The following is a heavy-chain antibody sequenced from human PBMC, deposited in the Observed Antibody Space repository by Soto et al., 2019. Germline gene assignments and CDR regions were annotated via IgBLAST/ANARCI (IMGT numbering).Heavy chain of an antibody. D-gene: IGHD1-1*01. CDR3: ARLTEAVTTFVY. Sequence: EVHLVESGGNLVQPGGSLRLSCEASGFALSPYWMSWVRQAPGKGLEWVASINQDGSVKHYVDSVRGRFTISRDNAKNSLFLQMNSPSAEDTAVYYCARLTEAVTTFVYWGQGTPVTVSS. CDR1: GFALSPYW. CDR2: INQDGSVK. J-gene: IGHJ4*02. V-gene: IGHV3-7*03.